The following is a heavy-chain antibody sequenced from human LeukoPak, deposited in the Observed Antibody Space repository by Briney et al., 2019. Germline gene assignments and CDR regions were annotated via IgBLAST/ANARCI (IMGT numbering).Heavy chain of an antibody. D-gene: IGHD2-21*02. J-gene: IGHJ4*02. Sequence: GGSLRLSCAASGFTFSSYWMSWVRQAPGKGLEWVANMKQDGSDKYYVDSVKGRFTISRDNAKNSLYLQMNSLRAEDTAVYYCARSMYCGGDCYYYFDYWGQGTLVTVSS. CDR1: GFTFSSYW. CDR2: MKQDGSDK. CDR3: ARSMYCGGDCYYYFDY. V-gene: IGHV3-7*01.